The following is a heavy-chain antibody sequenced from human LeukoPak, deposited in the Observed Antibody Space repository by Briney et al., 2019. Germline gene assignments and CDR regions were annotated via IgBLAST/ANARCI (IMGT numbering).Heavy chain of an antibody. CDR2: ISIYSGNT. D-gene: IGHD7-27*01. Sequence: GASVKVSCKASGYTFTSHGLSWARQAPGQGLEWMGWISIYSGNTNYAQKFQDRISMTTDTSTGTAYMELRSLKSDDTAVYYCARDPGGTWGFDYWGQGALVTVSS. CDR1: GYTFTSHG. J-gene: IGHJ4*02. CDR3: ARDPGGTWGFDY. V-gene: IGHV1-18*01.